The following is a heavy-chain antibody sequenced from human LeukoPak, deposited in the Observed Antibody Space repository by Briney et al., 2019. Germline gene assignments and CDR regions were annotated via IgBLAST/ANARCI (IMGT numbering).Heavy chain of an antibody. CDR3: ARRFDR. J-gene: IGHJ4*02. CDR1: GFTISSYE. CDR2: ITTSDSGI. Sequence: GGSLRLSCAASGFTISSYEMNWVRQAPGRGLEWISRITTSDSGISYADSVRGRFTISRDNAKNSLYLQMNSLRAEDTAVYYCARRFDRWGQGTLVTVSS. V-gene: IGHV3-48*03. D-gene: IGHD3-16*01.